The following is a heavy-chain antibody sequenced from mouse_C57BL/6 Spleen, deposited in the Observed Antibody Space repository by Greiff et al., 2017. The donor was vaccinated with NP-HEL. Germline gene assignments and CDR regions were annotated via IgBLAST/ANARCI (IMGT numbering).Heavy chain of an antibody. V-gene: IGHV2-2*01. Sequence: VQLQESGPGLVQPSQSLSITCTVSGFSLTSYGVHWVRQSPGKGLEWLGVIWSGGSTDYNAAFISRLSISKDNTTRHVFFIMNSLQADDTAISYSARPLTTVVAYYYAMDYWGQGTSVTVSS. CDR3: ARPLTTVVAYYYAMDY. CDR1: GFSLTSYG. D-gene: IGHD1-1*01. CDR2: IWSGGST. J-gene: IGHJ4*01.